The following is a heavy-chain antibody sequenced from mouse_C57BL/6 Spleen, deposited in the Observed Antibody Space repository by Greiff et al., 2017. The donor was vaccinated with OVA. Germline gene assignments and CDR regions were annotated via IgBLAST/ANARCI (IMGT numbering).Heavy chain of an antibody. J-gene: IGHJ2*01. CDR1: GYTFTSYW. Sequence: QVQLKEPGAELVKPGASVKMSCKASGYTFTSYWITWVKQRPGQGLEWIGDIYPGSGSTNYNEKFKSKATLTVDTSSSTAYMQLSSLTSEDSAVYYCARRGGITTVVAEDFDYWGQGTTLTVSS. V-gene: IGHV1-55*01. CDR3: ARRGGITTVVAEDFDY. CDR2: IYPGSGST. D-gene: IGHD1-1*01.